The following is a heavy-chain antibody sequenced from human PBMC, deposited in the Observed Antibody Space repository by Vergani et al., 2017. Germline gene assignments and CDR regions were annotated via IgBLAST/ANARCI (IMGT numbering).Heavy chain of an antibody. V-gene: IGHV3-21*01. Sequence: EVQLVESGGGLVKPGGSLRLSCAASGFTFSSYSMNWVRQAPGKGLEWVSSISSSSSYIYYADSVKGRFTISRDNAKNSLYLQMNSLRAEDTAVYYCARDEYDNYGDARFYYYYGMDVWGQGTTVTVSS. D-gene: IGHD4-17*01. J-gene: IGHJ6*02. CDR3: ARDEYDNYGDARFYYYYGMDV. CDR2: ISSSSSYI. CDR1: GFTFSSYS.